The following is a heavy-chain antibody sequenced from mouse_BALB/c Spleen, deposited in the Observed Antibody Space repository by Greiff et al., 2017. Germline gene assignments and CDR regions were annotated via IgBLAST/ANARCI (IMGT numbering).Heavy chain of an antibody. CDR1: GYSFTGYF. J-gene: IGHJ3*01. CDR2: INPYNGDT. Sequence: EVKLQESGPELVKPGASVKISCKASGYSFTGYFMNWVMQSHGKSLEWIGRINPYNGDTFYNQKFKGKATLTVDKSSSTAHMELRSLASEDSAVYYCARGDRYDPWFAYWGQGTLVTVSA. CDR3: ARGDRYDPWFAY. V-gene: IGHV1-20*02. D-gene: IGHD2-14*01.